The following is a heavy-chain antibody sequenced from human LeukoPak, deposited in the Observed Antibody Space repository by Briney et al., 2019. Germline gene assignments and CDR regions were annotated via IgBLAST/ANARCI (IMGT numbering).Heavy chain of an antibody. Sequence: SETLSLTCTVSGGSISSYYWSWIRQPAGKGLGWIGRIYTSGSTNYNPSLKSRVTMSVDTSKNQFSLKLSSVTAADTAVYYCAREGYYDSSGYPDYWGQGTLVTVSS. CDR1: GGSISSYY. D-gene: IGHD3-22*01. J-gene: IGHJ4*02. CDR2: IYTSGST. V-gene: IGHV4-4*07. CDR3: AREGYYDSSGYPDY.